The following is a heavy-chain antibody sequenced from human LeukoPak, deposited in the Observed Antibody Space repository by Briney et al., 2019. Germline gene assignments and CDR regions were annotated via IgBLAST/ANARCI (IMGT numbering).Heavy chain of an antibody. Sequence: PSETLSLTCAVSGGSISSSNWWSWVRQPPGKGLEWIGEIYHSGSTNYNPSLKSRVTISVDTSKNQFSLKLSSVTAADTAVYYCARWLTYYYDSSGLDNWFDPWGQGTLVTVSS. CDR1: GGSISSSNW. CDR3: ARWLTYYYDSSGLDNWFDP. CDR2: IYHSGST. J-gene: IGHJ5*02. V-gene: IGHV4-4*02. D-gene: IGHD3-22*01.